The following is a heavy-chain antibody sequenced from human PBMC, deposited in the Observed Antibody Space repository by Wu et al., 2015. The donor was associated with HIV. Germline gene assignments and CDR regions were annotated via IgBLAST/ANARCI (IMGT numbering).Heavy chain of an antibody. Sequence: QVQLVQSGPEMKNPGASVKVSCKASGYTFTHYGITWVRQAPGQGPEWLGWISSYNGKTNYAQKFQGRVSMTRDTSTSTTYVELKSLRSDDTAVYYCARVLKDSDDYWAWFDPWGQGTLVTVSS. V-gene: IGHV1-18*01. J-gene: IGHJ5*02. CDR3: ARVLKDSDDYWAWFDP. CDR2: ISSYNGKT. D-gene: IGHD3/OR15-3a*01. CDR1: GYTFTHYG.